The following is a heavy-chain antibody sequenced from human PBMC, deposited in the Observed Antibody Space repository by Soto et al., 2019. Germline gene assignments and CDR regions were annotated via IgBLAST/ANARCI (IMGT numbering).Heavy chain of an antibody. CDR3: ASRDYNDAFDI. J-gene: IGHJ3*02. V-gene: IGHV4-59*01. CDR2: VFYSGNT. Sequence: QVQLQESGPGLVKPSETLSLTCTVSGVSISTYYWTWIRQPPGKGLEWIGQVFYSGNTNYNPSLKSRVTTSVDASRNQFSLKLSSVTAAETDIYYCASRDYNDAFDIWGQGTLVTVSS. D-gene: IGHD4-4*01. CDR1: GVSISTYY.